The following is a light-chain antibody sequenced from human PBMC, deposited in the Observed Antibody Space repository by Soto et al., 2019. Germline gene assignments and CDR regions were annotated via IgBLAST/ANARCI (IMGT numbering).Light chain of an antibody. CDR2: DAS. Sequence: DIVLTQSPATLSLSPGERATLSCRASQSVSSSLAWYQQKPGQTPRLLIYDASNRAPGIPARFNGSGSGTDFTLTVSSLEPEDVAVYYCQQRSNWPLTFGGGTKVEIK. CDR1: QSVSSS. J-gene: IGKJ4*01. V-gene: IGKV3-11*01. CDR3: QQRSNWPLT.